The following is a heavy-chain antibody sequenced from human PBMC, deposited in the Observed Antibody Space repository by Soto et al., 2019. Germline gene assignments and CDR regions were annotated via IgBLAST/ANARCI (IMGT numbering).Heavy chain of an antibody. J-gene: IGHJ4*02. Sequence: PEGSLRLSCAASGFTFSNYVVTWVRQAPGKGLEWVSTISGSGGSTYYADSVKGRFTISRDNSKNTLYLQMNSLRAEDTAVYYCAKDQGSSWYEIDYWGQGT. CDR2: ISGSGGST. CDR3: AKDQGSSWYEIDY. D-gene: IGHD6-13*01. V-gene: IGHV3-23*01. CDR1: GFTFSNYV.